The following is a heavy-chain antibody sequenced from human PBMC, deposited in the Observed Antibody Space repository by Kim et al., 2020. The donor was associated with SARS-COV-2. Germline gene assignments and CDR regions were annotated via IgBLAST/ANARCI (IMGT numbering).Heavy chain of an antibody. CDR3: ARDKRYDYVWGSYRPFDY. J-gene: IGHJ4*02. V-gene: IGHV1-18*04. CDR1: GYTFTSYG. CDR2: ISAYNGNT. D-gene: IGHD3-16*02. Sequence: ASVKVSCKASGYTFTSYGISWVRQAPGQGLEWMGWISAYNGNTNYAQKLQGRVTMTTDTSTSTAYMELRSLRSDDTAAYYCARDKRYDYVWGSYRPFDYWGQGTLVTVSS.